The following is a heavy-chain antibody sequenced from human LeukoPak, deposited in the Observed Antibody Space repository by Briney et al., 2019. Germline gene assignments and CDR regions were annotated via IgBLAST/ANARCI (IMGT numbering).Heavy chain of an antibody. V-gene: IGHV3-7*03. Sequence: VANIETDGSEKYYVDSVKGRFTISRDNAKNSLYLQMNSLRAEDTAVYYCARDYTGYFPWGQGTLVIVSS. CDR3: ARDYTGYFP. D-gene: IGHD3-9*01. J-gene: IGHJ5*02. CDR2: IETDGSEK.